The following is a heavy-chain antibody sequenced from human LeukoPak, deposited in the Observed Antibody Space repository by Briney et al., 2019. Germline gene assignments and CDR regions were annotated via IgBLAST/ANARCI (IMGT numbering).Heavy chain of an antibody. V-gene: IGHV3-53*01. J-gene: IGHJ4*02. CDR2: IYSDGNT. CDR3: AKVATTPVWAPDY. CDR1: GLIISREF. Sequence: GGFLRLSCAASGLIISREFMSWVRQAPGQGLEWVAIIYSDGNTVYAESVKGRFTISRDTSKNRLFLHMDSPRVEDTALYYCAKVATTPVWAPDYWGQGTLVTVSS. D-gene: IGHD1-1*01.